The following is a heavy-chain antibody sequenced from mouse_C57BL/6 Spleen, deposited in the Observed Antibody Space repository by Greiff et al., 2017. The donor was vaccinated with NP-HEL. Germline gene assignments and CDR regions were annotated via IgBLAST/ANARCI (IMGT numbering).Heavy chain of an antibody. D-gene: IGHD2-10*02. CDR1: GYTFTEYT. CDR2: FYPGSGSI. CDR3: AGGYGNYDLAWFAY. V-gene: IGHV1-62-2*01. Sequence: VKLMESGAELVKPGASVKLSCKASGYTFTEYTIHWVKQRSGQGLEWIGWFYPGSGSIKYNEKFKDKATLTADKSSSTVYMELSRLTSEDSAVYFCAGGYGNYDLAWFAYWGQGTLVTVSA. J-gene: IGHJ3*01.